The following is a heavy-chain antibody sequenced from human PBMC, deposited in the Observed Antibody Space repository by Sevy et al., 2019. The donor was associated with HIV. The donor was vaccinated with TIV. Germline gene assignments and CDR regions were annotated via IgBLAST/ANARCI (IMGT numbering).Heavy chain of an antibody. CDR2: MWSDGVYQ. CDR1: GFTFSNYA. J-gene: IGHJ5*01. V-gene: IGHV3-33*01. CDR3: ARGGYYYDNTAYYALDS. D-gene: IGHD3-22*01. Sequence: GGSLRLSCAATGFTFSNYAMHWVRQAPGKGLEWVAVMWSDGVYQYHGDSVKGRFTISRDNSKNTLYLQMNNVRVEDTAVYYCARGGYYYDNTAYYALDSWGQGTMVTVSS.